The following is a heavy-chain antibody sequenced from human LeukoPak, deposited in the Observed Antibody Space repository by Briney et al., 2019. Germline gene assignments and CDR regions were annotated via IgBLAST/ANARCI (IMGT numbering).Heavy chain of an antibody. V-gene: IGHV3-21*01. D-gene: IGHD3-10*01. Sequence: GGSLRLSCAASDSTFNGFALNWVRQAPGKGLEWVSSISSSSEYISYADSVRGRFTISRDSAKNSLYLRMNSLRADDTAVYYCAREKSKLLWAGDLLRPEYYNYMDVRGKRATVTVSS. CDR1: DSTFNGFA. CDR2: ISSSSEYI. CDR3: AREKSKLLWAGDLLRPEYYNYMDV. J-gene: IGHJ6*03.